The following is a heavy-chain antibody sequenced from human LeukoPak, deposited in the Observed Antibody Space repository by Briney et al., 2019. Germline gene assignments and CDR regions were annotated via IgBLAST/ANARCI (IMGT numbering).Heavy chain of an antibody. J-gene: IGHJ4*02. CDR1: GGSISSGGYS. V-gene: IGHV4-30-2*01. D-gene: IGHD5-24*01. CDR3: ARGVEMASFYFDC. CDR2: IYHSGST. Sequence: SETLSLTCAVSGGSISSGGYSWSWIRQPPGKGLEWIGYIYHSGSTYYNPSLKSRVTISVDRSKNQFSLKLSSVTAADTAVYYCARGVEMASFYFDCWGQGTLVTVSS.